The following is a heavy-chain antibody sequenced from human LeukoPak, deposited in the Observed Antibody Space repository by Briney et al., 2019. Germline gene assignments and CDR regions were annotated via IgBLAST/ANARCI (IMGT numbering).Heavy chain of an antibody. CDR2: IGAGGTFT. D-gene: IGHD3-16*02. Sequence: GGSLRLSCTASGFTFSSYAMNWVRQAPGKGLEWVSGIGAGGTFTYYADSVKGRFTISRDNSKNTLYLQMNSLRAEDTAVYYCARDRGVWGSYRLELVYWGQGTLVTVSS. CDR3: ARDRGVWGSYRLELVY. CDR1: GFTFSSYA. V-gene: IGHV3-23*01. J-gene: IGHJ4*02.